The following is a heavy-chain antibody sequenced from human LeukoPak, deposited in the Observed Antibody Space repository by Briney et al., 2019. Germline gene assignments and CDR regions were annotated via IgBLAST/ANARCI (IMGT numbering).Heavy chain of an antibody. V-gene: IGHV3-48*03. Sequence: PGGSLRLSCAASGFTFSSYEMNWVRQAPGKGLEWVSYMSNSGSTRYYADSVKGRFTISRDNAKNSLYLQMNSLRAEDTAVYYCARGSLSQYRSGWTHDYWGQGTLVTVSS. CDR2: MSNSGSTR. J-gene: IGHJ4*02. D-gene: IGHD6-19*01. CDR1: GFTFSSYE. CDR3: ARGSLSQYRSGWTHDY.